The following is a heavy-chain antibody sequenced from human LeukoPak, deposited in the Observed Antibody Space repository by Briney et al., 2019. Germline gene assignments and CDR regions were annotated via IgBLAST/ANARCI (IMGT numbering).Heavy chain of an antibody. CDR1: GYTFTGYY. V-gene: IGHV1-2*02. J-gene: IGHJ5*02. CDR3: ARASTRFLEWFPNWFDH. Sequence: ASVNVSCKASGYTFTGYYMHWVRQAPGQGLEWMGWINPNSGGTNYAQKFQGRVTMNRDTSISTAYMELSRLRSDDTAVYSCARASTRFLEWFPNWFDHWGQGTLVTVSS. D-gene: IGHD3-3*01. CDR2: INPNSGGT.